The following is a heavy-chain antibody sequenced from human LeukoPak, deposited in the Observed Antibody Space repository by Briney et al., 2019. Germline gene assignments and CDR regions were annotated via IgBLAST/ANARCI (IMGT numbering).Heavy chain of an antibody. D-gene: IGHD3-22*01. CDR1: GGSISSYY. CDR3: AREGIHYYDSSGYYYYYGMDV. CDR2: IYYSGST. V-gene: IGHV4-59*01. Sequence: PSETLSLTCTVSGGSISSYYWSWIRQPPGKGLEWIGYIYYSGSTNYNPSLKSRVTISVDTSKNQFSLKLSSVTAADTAVYYCAREGIHYYDSSGYYYYYGMDVWGQGTTVTVSS. J-gene: IGHJ6*02.